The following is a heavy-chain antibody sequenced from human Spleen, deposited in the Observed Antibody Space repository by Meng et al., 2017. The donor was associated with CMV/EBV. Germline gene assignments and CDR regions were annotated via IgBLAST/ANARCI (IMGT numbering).Heavy chain of an antibody. V-gene: IGHV1-18*01. CDR2: ISAYNGNT. D-gene: IGHD1-26*01. CDR1: GYTFTSYG. J-gene: IGHJ4*02. CDR3: ARASRVGRVRAWGLQAPWYFDY. Sequence: ASVKVSCKASGYTFTSYGISWVRQAPGQGLEWMGWISAYNGNTNYAQKLQGRVTMTTDTSTSTAYMELRSLRSDDTAVYYCARASRVGRVRAWGLQAPWYFDYWGQGTLVTVSS.